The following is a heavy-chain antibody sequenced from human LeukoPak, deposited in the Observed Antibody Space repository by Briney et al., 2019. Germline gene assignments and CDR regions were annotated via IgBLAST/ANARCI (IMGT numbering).Heavy chain of an antibody. Sequence: PGGSLRLSCAASGFTFSSSWMHWVRQAPGKGLVWVSRINSDGSITNYADSVKGRFSIPRDNSKNTLYLQMNSLRAEDTAVYYCASARGSNYGSLGDWGQGTLVTVSS. J-gene: IGHJ4*02. CDR3: ASARGSNYGSLGD. D-gene: IGHD5-18*01. CDR2: INSDGSIT. CDR1: GFTFSSSW. V-gene: IGHV3-74*01.